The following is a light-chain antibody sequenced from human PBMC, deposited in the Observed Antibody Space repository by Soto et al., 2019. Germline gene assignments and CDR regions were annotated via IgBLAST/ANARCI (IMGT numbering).Light chain of an antibody. CDR2: GAS. Sequence: EIVLTQSPGTLSLSPGERATLSCRASQSVSSNFLAWYQQKPGQAPRLLIYGASTRAAGISDRFSGSGSGTDFTLTISRLEPEDFAVYYCQQYGSSPQTFGQGTKVDIK. V-gene: IGKV3-20*01. J-gene: IGKJ1*01. CDR1: QSVSSNF. CDR3: QQYGSSPQT.